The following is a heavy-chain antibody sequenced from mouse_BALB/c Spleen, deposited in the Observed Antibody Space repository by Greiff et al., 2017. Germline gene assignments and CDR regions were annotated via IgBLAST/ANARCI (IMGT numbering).Heavy chain of an antibody. V-gene: IGHV4-1*02. J-gene: IGHJ4*01. CDR1: GFDFSRYW. CDR3: ARPLLRLRYAMDY. Sequence: EVQRVESGGGLVQPGGSLKLSCAASGFDFSRYWMSWVRQAPGKGLEWIGEINPDSSTINYTPSLKDKFIISRDNAKNTLYLQMSKVRSEDTALYYCARPLLRLRYAMDYWGQGTSVTVSS. CDR2: INPDSSTI. D-gene: IGHD1-2*01.